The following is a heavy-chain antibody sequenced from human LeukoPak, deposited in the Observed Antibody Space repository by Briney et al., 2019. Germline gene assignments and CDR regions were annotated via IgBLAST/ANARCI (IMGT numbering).Heavy chain of an antibody. D-gene: IGHD2-2*01. CDR3: TTEIVVVPAAINAMALFDY. V-gene: IGHV3-15*01. CDR1: GFTFSNAW. Sequence: PGGSLRLSCAASGFTFSNAWMSWVSQAPGKGMEWVGRIKSKTDGGTTDYAAPVKGRFTISRDDSKNTLYLQMNSLKTEYTAVYYCTTEIVVVPAAINAMALFDYWGQGTLVTVSS. J-gene: IGHJ4*02. CDR2: IKSKTDGGTT.